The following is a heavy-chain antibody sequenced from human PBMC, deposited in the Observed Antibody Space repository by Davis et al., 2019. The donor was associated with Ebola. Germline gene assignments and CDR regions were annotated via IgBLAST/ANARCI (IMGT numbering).Heavy chain of an antibody. CDR2: IYSGGST. V-gene: IGHV3-53*04. CDR3: ARDPPQSGGYV. Sequence: PGGSLRLSCAASGFTFSGHYMSWVRQAPGKGLEWVSVIYSGGSTYYADSVKGRFTISRHSSENTVFLQMNSLRPDDTAVYYCARDPPQSGGYVWGQGTLVTVSS. CDR1: GFTFSGHY. D-gene: IGHD5-12*01. J-gene: IGHJ4*02.